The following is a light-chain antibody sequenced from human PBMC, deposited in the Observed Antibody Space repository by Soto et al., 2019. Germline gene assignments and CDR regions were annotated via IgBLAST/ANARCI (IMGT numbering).Light chain of an antibody. CDR2: AAS. CDR1: QGIRND. Sequence: AIQMTQSPSSLSASVGDRVTITCRASQGIRNDLGWYQQKPGKAPNLLIYAASTLQSGVPSRFSGSGSGTDFTLTIRSLQPEDFATYYCLQDYNYPLTFGGGTKVEIK. V-gene: IGKV1-6*01. J-gene: IGKJ4*01. CDR3: LQDYNYPLT.